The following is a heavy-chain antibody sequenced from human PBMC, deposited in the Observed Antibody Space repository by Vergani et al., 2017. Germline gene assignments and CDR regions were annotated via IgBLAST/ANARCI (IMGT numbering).Heavy chain of an antibody. D-gene: IGHD5-18*01. Sequence: QLQLQESGPGLVKPSETLSLTCTVSGGSISSSSYYWGWIRQPPGKGLEWIGSIYYSGSTYYNPSLKSRVTISVDTSKNQFSLKLSSVTAADTAVYYCARGRVGYSYGYQYWYFDLWGRGALVTVSS. J-gene: IGHJ2*01. CDR2: IYYSGST. CDR1: GGSISSSSYY. CDR3: ARGRVGYSYGYQYWYFDL. V-gene: IGHV4-39*01.